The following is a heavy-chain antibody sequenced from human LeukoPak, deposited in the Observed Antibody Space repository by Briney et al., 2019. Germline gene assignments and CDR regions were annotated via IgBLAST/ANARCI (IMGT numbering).Heavy chain of an antibody. CDR1: GFTFNDYG. D-gene: IGHD3-22*01. CDR3: ARDKHYYDSSNYV. J-gene: IGHJ4*02. V-gene: IGHV3-20*04. Sequence: GGSLRPSCAASGFTFNDYGMSWVRQGPGKGLEWVSGINWNGGTTGYADSVRGRFTISRDNAKNSLYLQMNSLRAEDTALYYCARDKHYYDSSNYVWGQGTLVTVSS. CDR2: INWNGGTT.